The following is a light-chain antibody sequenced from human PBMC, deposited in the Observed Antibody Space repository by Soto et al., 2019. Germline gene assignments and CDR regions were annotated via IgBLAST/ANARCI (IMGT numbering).Light chain of an antibody. V-gene: IGLV1-44*01. J-gene: IGLJ3*02. CDR1: RSNIGSDT. CDR2: SNN. CDR3: AAWDGSLNGGV. Sequence: QSVLTQPPSASGTPGQRVTISCSGSRSNIGSDTVNWYLQLPETAPKLLIYSNNQRPSGVPDRFSGSKSGTSASLAISGLQSEDEADYYCAAWDGSLNGGVFGGGTKVTVL.